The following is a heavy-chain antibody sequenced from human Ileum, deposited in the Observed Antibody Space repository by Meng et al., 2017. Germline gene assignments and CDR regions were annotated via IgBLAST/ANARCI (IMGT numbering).Heavy chain of an antibody. Sequence: QWQLSESCPGPVKPSGTLSLTCCVSGDSISSNNWWSWVRQPPGKGLEWIGEIYHSGSTIYNPSLKSRVTISVDKSKNLFSLKLSSVTAADTAVYYCARGYGSGRDYFDYWGQGTLVTVSS. J-gene: IGHJ4*02. D-gene: IGHD3-10*01. CDR1: GDSISSNNW. CDR2: IYHSGST. V-gene: IGHV4-4*02. CDR3: ARGYGSGRDYFDY.